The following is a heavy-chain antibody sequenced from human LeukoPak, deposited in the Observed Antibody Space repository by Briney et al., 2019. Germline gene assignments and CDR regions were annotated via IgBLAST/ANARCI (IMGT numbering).Heavy chain of an antibody. CDR1: GFTFSSYS. D-gene: IGHD1-14*01. Sequence: GGSLRLSCAASGFTFSSYSMNWVRHAPGKGLEWISYISGSGSVSYYEDSVKGRFTISRDNAKNSLYLQMNSRRDEDTALYYCARAGGFGFLAAFDIWGQGTMVTVSS. CDR2: ISGSGSVS. CDR3: ARAGGFGFLAAFDI. V-gene: IGHV3-48*02. J-gene: IGHJ3*02.